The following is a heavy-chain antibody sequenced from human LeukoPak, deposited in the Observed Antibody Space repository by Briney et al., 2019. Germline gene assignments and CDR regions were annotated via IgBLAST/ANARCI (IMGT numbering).Heavy chain of an antibody. CDR2: ISAYNGNT. CDR1: GYTFTSYG. CDR3: ARVNLYCSGGSCYSDWFDP. D-gene: IGHD2-15*01. V-gene: IGHV1-18*01. J-gene: IGHJ5*02. Sequence: GASVKVSCKASGYTFTSYGISWVRQAPGQGLEWMGWISAYNGNTNYAQKLQGRVTMTTDTSTGTAYMELRSLRSDDTAVYYCARVNLYCSGGSCYSDWFDPWGQGTLVTVSS.